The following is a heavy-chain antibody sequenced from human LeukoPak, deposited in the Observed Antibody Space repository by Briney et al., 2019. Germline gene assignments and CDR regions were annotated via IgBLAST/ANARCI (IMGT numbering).Heavy chain of an antibody. CDR1: GFTFSDYY. J-gene: IGHJ4*02. V-gene: IGHV3-11*01. D-gene: IGHD3-22*01. Sequence: PGGSLRLSCAASGFTFSDYYMSWIRQAPGKGLEWVSYISSSGSTIYYADSMKGRFTISRDNAKNSLYLQMNSLRAEDTAVYYCARESYYYDSSGYYVYCFDYWGQGTLVTVSS. CDR2: ISSSGSTI. CDR3: ARESYYYDSSGYYVYCFDY.